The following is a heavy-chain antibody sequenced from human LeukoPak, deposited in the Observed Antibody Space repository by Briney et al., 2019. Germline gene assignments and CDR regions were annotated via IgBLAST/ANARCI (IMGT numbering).Heavy chain of an antibody. CDR3: ARNRGYSYGYWYYYYMDV. CDR2: ISGSGGST. Sequence: AGGSLRLSCAASGFTFSSYAMSWVRQAPGKGLEWVSAISGSGGSTYYADSVKGRFTISRDNAKNSLYLQMNSLRAEDTAVYYCARNRGYSYGYWYYYYMDVWGKGTTVTVSS. V-gene: IGHV3-23*01. D-gene: IGHD5-18*01. CDR1: GFTFSSYA. J-gene: IGHJ6*03.